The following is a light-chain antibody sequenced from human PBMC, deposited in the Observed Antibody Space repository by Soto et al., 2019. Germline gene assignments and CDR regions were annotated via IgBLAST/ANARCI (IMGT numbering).Light chain of an antibody. J-gene: IGKJ1*01. CDR2: GAS. V-gene: IGKV3D-7*01. CDR1: QSVSSSY. Sequence: EIVMTQSPATLSLSPGARATLSCRASQSVSSSYLSWYQQKPGQAPRLLIYGASTRATGIPARFSGSGSGTDLTITISSLQPEDVEVYDCQQYKKWPRTFGHGTKVDIK. CDR3: QQYKKWPRT.